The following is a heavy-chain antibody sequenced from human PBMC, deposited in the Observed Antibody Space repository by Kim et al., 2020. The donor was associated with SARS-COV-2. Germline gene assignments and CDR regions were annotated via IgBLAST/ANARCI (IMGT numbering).Heavy chain of an antibody. Sequence: GGSLRLSCVASGGFPFSSYAMNWVRQAPGKGLQWVSAIGGSGVSAVGGDDTYYVDSVKGRFTISRDNSKRTLYLQMNRLRDEDTAVYYCAKAVGTLLWFGELQHYGMDAWGQGTTVSVSS. CDR2: IGGSGVSAVGGDDT. CDR1: GGFPFSSYA. V-gene: IGHV3-23*01. D-gene: IGHD3-10*01. CDR3: AKAVGTLLWFGELQHYGMDA. J-gene: IGHJ6*02.